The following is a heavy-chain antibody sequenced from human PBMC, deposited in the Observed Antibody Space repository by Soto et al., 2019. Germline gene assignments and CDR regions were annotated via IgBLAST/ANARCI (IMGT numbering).Heavy chain of an antibody. CDR1: GFTFSSYG. D-gene: IGHD1-26*01. CDR2: ISYDGSNK. J-gene: IGHJ4*02. Sequence: VQLLESGGGLVQPGGSLRLSCAASGFTFSSYGMHWVRQAPGKGLEWVAVISYDGSNKYYADSVKGRFTISRDNSKNTLYLQMNSLRAEDTAVYYCAKDGLGYSGSYSLDYWGQGTLVTVSS. V-gene: IGHV3-30*18. CDR3: AKDGLGYSGSYSLDY.